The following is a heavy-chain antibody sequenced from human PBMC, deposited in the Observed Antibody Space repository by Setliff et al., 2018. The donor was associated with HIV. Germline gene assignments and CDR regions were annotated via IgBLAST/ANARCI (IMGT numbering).Heavy chain of an antibody. D-gene: IGHD6-13*01. CDR2: IRYDGSNK. Sequence: GGSLRLSCAASGLTFSSYTMNWVRQAPGKGLEWVAFIRYDGSNKYYADSVKGRFTISRDNSKNTLYLQMNSLRAEDTAVYYCAKDLSYSSSWYYFDYWGQGTLVTVSS. CDR1: GLTFSSYT. CDR3: AKDLSYSSSWYYFDY. V-gene: IGHV3-30*02. J-gene: IGHJ4*02.